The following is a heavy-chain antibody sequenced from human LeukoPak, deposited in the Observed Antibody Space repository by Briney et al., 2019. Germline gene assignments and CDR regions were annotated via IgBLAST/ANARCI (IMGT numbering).Heavy chain of an antibody. CDR3: ARDRSSSPGYFDL. V-gene: IGHV4-31*03. CDR2: IYYSGST. J-gene: IGHJ2*01. CDR1: GGSISSGGYY. D-gene: IGHD6-6*01. Sequence: SETLSLTCTVSGGSISSGGYYWSWIRQHPGKGLEWIGYIYYSGSTYYNPSLKSRVTISVDTSKNQFSLKLSSVTAADTAVYYCARDRSSSPGYFDLWGRGTLVTVSS.